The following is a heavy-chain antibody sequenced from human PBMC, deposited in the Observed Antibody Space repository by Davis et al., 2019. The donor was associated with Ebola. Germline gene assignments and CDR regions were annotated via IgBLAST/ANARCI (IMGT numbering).Heavy chain of an antibody. CDR2: IRSSDTTI. D-gene: IGHD6-19*01. CDR1: GFTFDDYT. CDR3: ARDKRSSWYGGMDV. J-gene: IGHJ6*02. V-gene: IGHV3-11*01. Sequence: GGSLRLSCAASGFTFDDYTMHWVRQAPGKGLEWVSSIRSSDTTIYYSDPVKGRFTVSRDNAKNSLYLQMNSLRAEDTAVYYCARDKRSSWYGGMDVWGQGTTVTVSS.